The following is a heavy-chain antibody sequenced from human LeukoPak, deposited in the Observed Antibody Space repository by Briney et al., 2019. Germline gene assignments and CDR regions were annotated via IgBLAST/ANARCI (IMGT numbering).Heavy chain of an antibody. CDR3: ASQGDGSGWYSGYFDY. V-gene: IGHV3-7*03. Sequence: GGSLRLSCAASGFTFSNYWMSWVRQAPGKGLEWVANIKHDGSEKYYVDSVKGRFIISRDNSKNTLYLQMNSLRAEDTAVYYCASQGDGSGWYSGYFDYWGQGTLVTVSS. J-gene: IGHJ4*02. D-gene: IGHD6-19*01. CDR1: GFTFSNYW. CDR2: IKHDGSEK.